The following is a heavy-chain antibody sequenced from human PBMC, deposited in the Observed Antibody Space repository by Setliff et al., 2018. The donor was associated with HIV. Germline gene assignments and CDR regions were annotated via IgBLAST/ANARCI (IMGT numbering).Heavy chain of an antibody. J-gene: IGHJ1*01. D-gene: IGHD1-26*01. CDR1: GYTFITYY. CDR3: ARDHMSVGAWVGATSRGLFQH. CDR2: INPSGGST. Sequence: ASVKVSCKASGYTFITYYMHWVRQAPGQGLEWMGIINPSGGSTNYAQKFQGRVTMTRGTSTSTVYTELSSLRSEDTAVYYCARDHMSVGAWVGATSRGLFQHWGQGTLVTVSS. V-gene: IGHV1-46*01.